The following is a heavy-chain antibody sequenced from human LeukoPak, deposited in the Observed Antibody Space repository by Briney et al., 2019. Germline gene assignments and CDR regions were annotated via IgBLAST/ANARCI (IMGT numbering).Heavy chain of an antibody. CDR2: IYYSGST. CDR3: IAAAGTPGWFDP. D-gene: IGHD6-13*01. V-gene: IGHV4-59*12. CDR1: GGSISSYY. J-gene: IGHJ5*02. Sequence: SETLSLTCTVSGGSISSYYWSWIRQPPGKGLEWIGYIYYSGSTNYNPSLKSRVTISVDTSKNQFSLKLSSVTAADTAVYYAIAAAGTPGWFDPWGQGTLVTVSS.